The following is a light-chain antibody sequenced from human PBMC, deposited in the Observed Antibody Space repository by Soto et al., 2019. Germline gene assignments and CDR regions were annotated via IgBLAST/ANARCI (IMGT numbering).Light chain of an antibody. V-gene: IGKV1-5*01. J-gene: IGKJ4*01. CDR1: QSISSW. CDR2: DAS. CDR3: QQYNSYSPLT. Sequence: DIQITQSPSTLSASVGDRVTITCRASQSISSWLAWYQQKPGKAPKLLIYDASSLESGVPSRFSGSGSGTEFTLTISSLQPYDFATYYCQQYNSYSPLTFGGGTKVDIK.